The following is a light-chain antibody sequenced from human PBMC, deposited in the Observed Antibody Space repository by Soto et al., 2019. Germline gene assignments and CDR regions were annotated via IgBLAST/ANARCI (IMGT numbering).Light chain of an antibody. CDR3: QQSYSIT. CDR1: QSISSY. J-gene: IGKJ5*01. Sequence: DIQMTQSPSSLSASVGDRVTIICRASQSISSYLNCYQQKPGKAPKLLIYAASSLQSGVPSRFSGSGSGTDFTLTISSLQPEDFATYYCQQSYSITFGQGTRLEIK. CDR2: AAS. V-gene: IGKV1-39*01.